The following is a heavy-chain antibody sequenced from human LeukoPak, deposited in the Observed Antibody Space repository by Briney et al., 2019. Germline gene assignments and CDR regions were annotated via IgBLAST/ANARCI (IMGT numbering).Heavy chain of an antibody. CDR3: ARRSRNLYYYGSGSYVGAFDI. Sequence: SETLSLTCAVYGGSFSGYYWSWLRQPPGKGLEWIGEINHSGSTNYNPSLKSRVTISVDTSKNQFSLKLSSVTAADTAVYYCARRSRNLYYYGSGSYVGAFDIWGQGTMVTVSS. CDR2: INHSGST. V-gene: IGHV4-34*01. CDR1: GGSFSGYY. J-gene: IGHJ3*02. D-gene: IGHD3-10*01.